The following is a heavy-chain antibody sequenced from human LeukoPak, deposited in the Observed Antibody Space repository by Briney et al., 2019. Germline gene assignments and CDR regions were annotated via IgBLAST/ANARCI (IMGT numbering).Heavy chain of an antibody. J-gene: IGHJ3*01. CDR3: ARGLCLSGYLDAFDV. CDR2: IYNDGRT. CDR1: GFSVINNY. D-gene: IGHD3-22*01. V-gene: IGHV3-53*01. Sequence: GGSLRLSCAASGFSVINNYMTWVRQAPGKGLEGVSLIYNDGRTYYADSVKGRCTISRDNSKNTMYLQMKSLRVEDTAVYCARGLCLSGYLDAFDVWGQGTVVTVSS.